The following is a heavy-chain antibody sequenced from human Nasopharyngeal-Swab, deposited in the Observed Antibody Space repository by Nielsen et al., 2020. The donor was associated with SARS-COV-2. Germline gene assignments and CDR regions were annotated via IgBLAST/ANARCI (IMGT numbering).Heavy chain of an antibody. V-gene: IGHV3-33*01. Sequence: GGSLRLSCAASGFTFSSYGMHWVRQAPGKGLEWVAVIWYDGSNKYYADSVKGRFTISRDNSKNTLYLQMNSLRAEDTAVYYCARETVAAHNWFDPWGQGTLVTVSS. D-gene: IGHD6-19*01. J-gene: IGHJ5*02. CDR1: GFTFSSYG. CDR3: ARETVAAHNWFDP. CDR2: IWYDGSNK.